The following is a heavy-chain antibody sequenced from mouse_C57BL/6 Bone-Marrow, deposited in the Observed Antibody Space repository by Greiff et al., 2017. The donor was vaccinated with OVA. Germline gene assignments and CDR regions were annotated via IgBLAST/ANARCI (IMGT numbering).Heavy chain of an antibody. CDR3: ARAHNYYGSGLFAY. D-gene: IGHD1-1*01. J-gene: IGHJ3*01. CDR2: INPYNGGT. Sequence: VQLQQSGPVLVKPGASVKMSCKASGYTFTDYYMNWVKQSHGKSLEWIGVINPYNGGTSYNQKFKGKATLTVDKSSSTAYMELNSLTSEDSAVYYCARAHNYYGSGLFAYWGQGTLVTVSA. CDR1: GYTFTDYY. V-gene: IGHV1-19*01.